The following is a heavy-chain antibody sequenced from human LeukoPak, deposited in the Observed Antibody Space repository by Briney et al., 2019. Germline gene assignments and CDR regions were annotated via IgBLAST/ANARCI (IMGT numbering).Heavy chain of an antibody. Sequence: ASVKVSCKASGYTFTGYYMHWVRQAPGQGLEWMGRINPNSGGTNYAQKFQGRVTMTRDTSISTAYMELSRLRSDDTAVYYCVRAPRDSSTMLDYWGQGTLVTVSS. CDR2: INPNSGGT. D-gene: IGHD6-13*01. J-gene: IGHJ4*02. V-gene: IGHV1-2*06. CDR1: GYTFTGYY. CDR3: VRAPRDSSTMLDY.